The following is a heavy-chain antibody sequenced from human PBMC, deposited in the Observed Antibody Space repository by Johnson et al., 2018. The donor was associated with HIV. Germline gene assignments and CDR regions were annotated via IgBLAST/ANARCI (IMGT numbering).Heavy chain of an antibody. V-gene: IGHV3-11*04. CDR3: ARALKRIAAADDAFDI. J-gene: IGHJ3*02. CDR1: GFTFSDYY. D-gene: IGHD6-13*01. CDR2: ISSSGSTI. Sequence: QVQLVESGGGLVKPGGSLRLSCAASGFTFSDYYMSWIRQAPGKGLEWVSYISSSGSTIYYADSVKGRFNISRDNAKNSLYLQMNSLRAEDTAVYYCARALKRIAAADDAFDIWGQGTMVTVSS.